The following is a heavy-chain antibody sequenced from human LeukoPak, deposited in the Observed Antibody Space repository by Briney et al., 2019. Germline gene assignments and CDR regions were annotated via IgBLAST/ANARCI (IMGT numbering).Heavy chain of an antibody. D-gene: IGHD3-22*01. CDR2: MNPNSGST. CDR3: ARGSTYYYDSSGYYYGY. Sequence: GASVKVSCKASGYTFTSYDINWVRQATGQGLEWMGWMNPNSGSTGYAQKFQGRVTMTRNTSISTAYMELSSLRSEDTAVYYCARGSTYYYDSSGYYYGYWGQGTLVTVSS. J-gene: IGHJ4*02. CDR1: GYTFTSYD. V-gene: IGHV1-8*01.